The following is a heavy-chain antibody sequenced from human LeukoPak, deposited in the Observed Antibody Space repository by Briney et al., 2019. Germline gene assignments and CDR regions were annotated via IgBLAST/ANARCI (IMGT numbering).Heavy chain of an antibody. CDR1: GGSFSGYY. CDR2: INHSGST. J-gene: IGHJ5*02. Sequence: SETLSLTCAVYGGSFSGYYWSWIRQPPGKGLEWIGEINHSGSTNYNPSLKSRVTISVDTSKNQFSLKLRSVTAADTAVYYCARRPVGATRTWFDPWGQGTLVTVSS. V-gene: IGHV4-34*01. CDR3: ARRPVGATRTWFDP. D-gene: IGHD1-26*01.